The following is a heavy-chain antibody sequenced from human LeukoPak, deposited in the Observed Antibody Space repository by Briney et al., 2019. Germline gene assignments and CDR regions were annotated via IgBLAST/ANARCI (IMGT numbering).Heavy chain of an antibody. V-gene: IGHV1-18*04. J-gene: IGHJ6*04. CDR1: GYTFTSYG. CDR2: ISAYNGNT. CDR3: ARDNLLRYFDWELYYGMDV. D-gene: IGHD3-9*01. Sequence: ASVKVSCKASGYTFTSYGISWVRHAPGQGLEWMGWISAYNGNTNYAQKLQGRVTMTTDTSTSTAYMELRSLRSDDTAVYYCARDNLLRYFDWELYYGMDVWGKGTTVTVSS.